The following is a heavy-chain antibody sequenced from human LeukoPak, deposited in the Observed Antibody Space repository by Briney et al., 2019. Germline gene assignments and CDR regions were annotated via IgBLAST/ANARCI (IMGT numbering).Heavy chain of an antibody. CDR2: ISYDGSNK. V-gene: IGHV3-30*18. J-gene: IGHJ5*02. D-gene: IGHD1-7*01. CDR1: GFTFSSYG. CDR3: AKVAAGTRFDP. Sequence: GGSLRLSCAASGFTFSSYGMHWVCQAPGKGLEWVAVISYDGSNKYYADSVKGRFTISRDNSKNTLYLQMNSLRAEDTAVYYCAKVAAGTRFDPWGQGTLVTVSS.